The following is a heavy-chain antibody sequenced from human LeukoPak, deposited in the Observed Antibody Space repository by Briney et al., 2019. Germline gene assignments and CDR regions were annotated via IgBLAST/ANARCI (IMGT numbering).Heavy chain of an antibody. CDR1: GDSINSLDL. Sequence: SEALSLTCTVSGDSINSLDLWSWVRQPPGKGLEWIGEMYLSGTTHSNPSVKSRVTISIDKSKNQFFLNLSSVTAADTAVYYCAGLVGRYSSGLYYYYFDYWGQGTLATVSS. V-gene: IGHV4-4*02. D-gene: IGHD3-22*01. CDR2: MYLSGTT. CDR3: AGLVGRYSSGLYYYYFDY. J-gene: IGHJ4*02.